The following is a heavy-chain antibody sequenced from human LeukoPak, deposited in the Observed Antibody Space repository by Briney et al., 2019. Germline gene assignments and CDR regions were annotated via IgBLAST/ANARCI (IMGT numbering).Heavy chain of an antibody. Sequence: PGGSLRLSCAASGFTFSNYAMSWVRRAPGKGLEWVSAISGSGANTHYAESVKGRFTFSRDNSKNTLYLQMNSLRAEDTAVYYCAKEDDFWSGLDYWGQGTLVTVSS. D-gene: IGHD3-3*01. J-gene: IGHJ4*02. CDR3: AKEDDFWSGLDY. V-gene: IGHV3-23*01. CDR1: GFTFSNYA. CDR2: ISGSGANT.